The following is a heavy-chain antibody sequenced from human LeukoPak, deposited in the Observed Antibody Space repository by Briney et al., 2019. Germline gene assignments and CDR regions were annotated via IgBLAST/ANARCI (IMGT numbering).Heavy chain of an antibody. D-gene: IGHD2-15*01. J-gene: IGHJ5*02. CDR2: ISAYNGNT. Sequence: ASVKVSCKASGYTFTSYGISWVRQAPGQGLEWMGWISAYNGNTNYAQKLQGRVTMTTDTSTSTAYMELRSLRSDDTAMYYCARDPGERDIVDWFDPWGQGTLVTVSS. CDR1: GYTFTSYG. V-gene: IGHV1-18*01. CDR3: ARDPGERDIVDWFDP.